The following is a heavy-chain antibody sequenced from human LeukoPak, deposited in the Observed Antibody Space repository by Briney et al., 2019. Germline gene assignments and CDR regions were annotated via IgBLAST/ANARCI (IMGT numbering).Heavy chain of an antibody. CDR2: ISSSGSTI. CDR1: GFTFSSYE. D-gene: IGHD5-12*01. J-gene: IGHJ6*03. V-gene: IGHV3-48*03. Sequence: GGSLRLSCAASGFTFSSYEMNWVRQAPGKGLEWVSYISSSGSTIYYADSVKGRFTISRDNAKNSLYLQMNSLRAEDTAVYYCARDGATFSGYDWYYYMDVWGKGTTVTVSS. CDR3: ARDGATFSGYDWYYYMDV.